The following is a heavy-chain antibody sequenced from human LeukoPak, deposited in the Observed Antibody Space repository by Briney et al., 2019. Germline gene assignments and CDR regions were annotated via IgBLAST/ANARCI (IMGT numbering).Heavy chain of an antibody. D-gene: IGHD3-16*01. CDR2: IWHDGSHK. CDR1: GFAFNTYA. J-gene: IGHJ4*02. Sequence: PGRSLRLSCAASGFAFNTYAMHWVRQAPGQGLEWVALIWHDGSHKFYSNSVRGQFTISRDNSKNTVSLQMNNPRPEDTAVYYGGKKFFVWGSYPDFGGKGPLVTVSS. V-gene: IGHV3-33*06. CDR3: GKKFFVWGSYPDF.